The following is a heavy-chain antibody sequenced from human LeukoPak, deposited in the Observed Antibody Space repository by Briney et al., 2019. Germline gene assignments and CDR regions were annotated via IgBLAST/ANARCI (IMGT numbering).Heavy chain of an antibody. D-gene: IGHD3-16*02. CDR2: INHSGST. CDR3: ARGPHDYVWGSYRYTTGWDY. CDR1: GGSFSGYY. V-gene: IGHV4-34*01. Sequence: PSETLSLTCAVYGGSFSGYYWSWIRQPPGKGLEWIGEINHSGSTNYNPSLKSRVTISVDTSKNQFSLKLSSVTAADTAVYYCARGPHDYVWGSYRYTTGWDYWGQGTLVTVSS. J-gene: IGHJ4*02.